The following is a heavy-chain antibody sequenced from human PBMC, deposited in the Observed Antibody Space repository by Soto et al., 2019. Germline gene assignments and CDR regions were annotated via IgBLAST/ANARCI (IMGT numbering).Heavy chain of an antibody. CDR2: ITGSGGST. J-gene: IGHJ4*02. Sequence: AASGSGVSGFAMDWSGQAPGNGLEWVSTITGSGGSTFYADSVKGLFTISRDSSKNTLYLQMNSLRAEDTAIYYCASVDYGAYSPHFDYWGQGSLVTVSS. CDR1: GSGVSGFA. CDR3: ASVDYGAYSPHFDY. V-gene: IGHV3-23*01. D-gene: IGHD4-17*01.